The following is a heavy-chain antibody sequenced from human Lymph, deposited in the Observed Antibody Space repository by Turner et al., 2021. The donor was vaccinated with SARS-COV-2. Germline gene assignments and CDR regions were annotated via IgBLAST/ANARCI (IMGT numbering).Heavy chain of an antibody. CDR3: ARGTGATDY. D-gene: IGHD1-26*01. V-gene: IGHV3-20*01. CDR2: INWNGGSI. Sequence: VQLVESGGVVVRPGGSLRLYCSASGFTFDDYGMNWVRQAPGKGLEWVSSINWNGGSIGYADSVKGRFTISRDNAKNSLYLQMNSLRAEDMAVYHCARGTGATDYWGQGTLVTVSS. J-gene: IGHJ4*02. CDR1: GFTFDDYG.